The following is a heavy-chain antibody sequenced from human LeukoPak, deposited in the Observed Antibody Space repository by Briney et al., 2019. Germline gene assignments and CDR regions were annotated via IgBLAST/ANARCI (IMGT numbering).Heavy chain of an antibody. CDR2: IYPGDSDT. Sequence: GESLKISCKGSGYSFISYWIGWVRQMPGKGLEWMGIIYPGDSDTRYSPSFKGQVTISADKSISTAYLQWDSLKASDTAVYYCARRPNYYYYMDVWGKGTTVTVSS. J-gene: IGHJ6*03. CDR1: GYSFISYW. CDR3: ARRPNYYYYMDV. V-gene: IGHV5-51*01.